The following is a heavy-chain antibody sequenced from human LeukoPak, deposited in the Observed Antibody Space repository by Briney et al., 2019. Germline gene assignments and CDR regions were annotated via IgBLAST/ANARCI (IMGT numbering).Heavy chain of an antibody. D-gene: IGHD2-2*01. CDR2: ISAYNGNT. CDR3: ARGVRDIVVVPAAIDAFDI. J-gene: IGHJ3*02. CDR1: GYTFTSYG. V-gene: IGHV1-18*01. Sequence: TVKLSCKASGYTFTSYGISWVRQAPGQGLEWMGWISAYNGNTNYAQKLQGRVTMTTDTSTSTAYMELRSLRSDDTAVYYCARGVRDIVVVPAAIDAFDIWGQGTMVTVSS.